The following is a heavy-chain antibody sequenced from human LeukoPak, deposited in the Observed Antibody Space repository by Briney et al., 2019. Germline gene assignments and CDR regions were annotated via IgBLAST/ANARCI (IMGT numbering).Heavy chain of an antibody. Sequence: ASVKVSCKASGYTFIGYYMHWVRQAHGQGLEGMGWINSNSGGTNYAQSFQGRVTMTRDTSISTAYMQLSMLTSDDPAVYYCARGGYTGYDCLDPNYWGQGTLVTVSS. J-gene: IGHJ4*02. CDR2: INSNSGGT. CDR3: ARGGYTGYDCLDPNY. D-gene: IGHD5-12*01. CDR1: GYTFIGYY. V-gene: IGHV1-2*02.